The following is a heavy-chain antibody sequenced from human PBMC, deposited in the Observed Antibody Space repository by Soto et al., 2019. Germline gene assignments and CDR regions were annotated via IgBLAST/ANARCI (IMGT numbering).Heavy chain of an antibody. CDR1: GGSIISGY. J-gene: IGHJ4*02. V-gene: IGHV4-59*01. CDR3: AGLRGYAGSPINY. D-gene: IGHD2-15*01. Sequence: SETLSLTCTVSGGSIISGYWSWIRQPPGKGLEWIGYISHSGNTNYNPSVKSRVTLSVDTPKNQFSLRLSSVTTADTAVYYCAGLRGYAGSPINYWGQGTLVTVSS. CDR2: ISHSGNT.